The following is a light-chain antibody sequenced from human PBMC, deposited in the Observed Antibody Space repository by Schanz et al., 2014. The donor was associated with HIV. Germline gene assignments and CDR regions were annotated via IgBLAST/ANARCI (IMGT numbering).Light chain of an antibody. CDR1: SSNIGSNT. V-gene: IGLV1-44*01. CDR2: DDN. J-gene: IGLJ2*01. Sequence: QSVLTQPPSASGTPGQRVTLSCSGSSSNIGSNTVHWYQQLPGTAPKLLIYDDNKRPSGIPDRFSGSKSGASATLDITGLQTGDEANYYCAVWDNTLSSVIFGGGTKVTVL. CDR3: AVWDNTLSSVI.